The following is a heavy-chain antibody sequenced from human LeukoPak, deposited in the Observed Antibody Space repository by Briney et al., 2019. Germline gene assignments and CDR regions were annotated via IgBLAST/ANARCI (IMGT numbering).Heavy chain of an antibody. V-gene: IGHV3-74*01. CDR1: GLTFSSYW. CDR2: INSDGSTT. Sequence: GGSLRLSCAASGLTFSSYWMHWVRQGPGKGLAWASRINSDGSTTSYADSVKGRFTISRDNAKNSLYLQMNSLRAEDTAVYYCARDPVAAADEFDYWGQGTLVTVSS. D-gene: IGHD6-13*01. CDR3: ARDPVAAADEFDY. J-gene: IGHJ4*02.